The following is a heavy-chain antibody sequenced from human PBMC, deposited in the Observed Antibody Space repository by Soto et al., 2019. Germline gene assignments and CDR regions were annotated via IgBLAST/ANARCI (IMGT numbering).Heavy chain of an antibody. Sequence: QVQLQESGPGLVKPSQTLSLTCTVSGGSISSGGYYWSWIRQHPGKGLEWIGFIYYSGSTYYNPSLKSRVTISVDTSKNQFSLKLSSVTAADTAVYYCARGVTMVRGVIHTPYFDYWGQGTLVTVSS. V-gene: IGHV4-31*03. CDR1: GGSISSGGYY. CDR3: ARGVTMVRGVIHTPYFDY. D-gene: IGHD3-10*01. J-gene: IGHJ4*02. CDR2: IYYSGST.